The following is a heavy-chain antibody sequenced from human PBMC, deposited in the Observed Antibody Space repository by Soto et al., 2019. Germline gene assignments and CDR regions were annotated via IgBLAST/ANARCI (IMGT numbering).Heavy chain of an antibody. CDR1: GYNFAGYW. V-gene: IGHV5-51*01. CDR2: IYPSYSDT. CDR3: ARGGVSTRTFDY. J-gene: IGHJ4*02. Sequence: WESLKISCKGSGYNFAGYWIAWVRQMPGKGLELMGIIYPSYSDTRYRPSFQGQVTISADKSISSAYLQWSSLRASDTAMYYCARGGVSTRTFDYWGQGPTITFSS. D-gene: IGHD3-3*01.